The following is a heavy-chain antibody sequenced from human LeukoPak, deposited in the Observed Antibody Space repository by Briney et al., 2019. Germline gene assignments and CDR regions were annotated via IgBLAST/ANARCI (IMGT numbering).Heavy chain of an antibody. CDR2: INWNGRST. D-gene: IGHD6-13*01. Sequence: GGSLRLSCVASGFTSDDYGMSWVRQAPGKGLEWVSGINWNGRSTANADSVKGRFTIFRDNAKNSLYLQMNSLRAEDTALYYCARSLYSSSWQYWGQGTLVTVSS. V-gene: IGHV3-20*04. CDR1: GFTSDDYG. J-gene: IGHJ4*02. CDR3: ARSLYSSSWQY.